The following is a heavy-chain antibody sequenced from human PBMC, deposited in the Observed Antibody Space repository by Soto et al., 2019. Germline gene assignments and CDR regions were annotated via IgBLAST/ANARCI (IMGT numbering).Heavy chain of an antibody. CDR3: ARLRLRGVYYYYYYGMDV. Sequence: QAGGSLRLSCAASGFTFSSYWMSWVRQAPGKGLEWVANIKQDGSEKYYVDSVKGRFTISRDNAKNSLYLQMNSLRAEDTAVYYCARLRLRGVYYYYYYGMDVWGQGTTVTVSS. CDR2: IKQDGSEK. CDR1: GFTFSSYW. D-gene: IGHD3-10*01. J-gene: IGHJ6*02. V-gene: IGHV3-7*03.